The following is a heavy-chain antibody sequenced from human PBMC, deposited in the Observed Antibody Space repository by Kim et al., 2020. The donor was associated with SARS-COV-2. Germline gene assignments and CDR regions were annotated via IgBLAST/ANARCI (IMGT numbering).Heavy chain of an antibody. D-gene: IGHD6-6*01. CDR3: ATLAARNLRYYYYGMDV. Sequence: GGSLRLSCAASGFTFSSYSMNWVRQAPGKGLEWVSSISSSSSYIYYADSVKGRFTISRDNAKNSLYLQMNSLRAEDTAVYYCATLAARNLRYYYYGMDVWGQGTTVTVSS. CDR1: GFTFSSYS. CDR2: ISSSSSYI. J-gene: IGHJ6*02. V-gene: IGHV3-21*01.